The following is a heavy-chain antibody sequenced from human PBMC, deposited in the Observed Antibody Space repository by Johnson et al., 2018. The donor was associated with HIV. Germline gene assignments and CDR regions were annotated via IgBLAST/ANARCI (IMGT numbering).Heavy chain of an antibody. CDR1: GIIFSHYG. CDR2: IWNDGSNK. D-gene: IGHD6-13*01. J-gene: IGHJ3*02. V-gene: IGHV3-33*08. CDR3: ARGYSSRSDDAFDI. Sequence: QVQLVESGGGVVQPGRSLRLSCTVSGIIFSHYGMHWVRQAPGKGLEWVAVIWNDGSNKYYADSVKGRFTISRDNSKNTLYLQMNSLGAEDTAMYCCARGYSSRSDDAFDIGGQGTLVTVSS.